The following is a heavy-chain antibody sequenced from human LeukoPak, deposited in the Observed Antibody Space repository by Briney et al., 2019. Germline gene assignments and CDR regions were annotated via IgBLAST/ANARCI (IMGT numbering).Heavy chain of an antibody. D-gene: IGHD1-26*01. CDR3: ARAIVGDYYDN. J-gene: IGHJ4*02. V-gene: IGHV3-21*01. CDR1: GFTFSSYR. CDR2: ISSGSNYI. Sequence: GRSLRLSCAASGFTFSSYRMNWVRQAPGKGLEWVSTISSGSNYIYYADSVKGRLTISRDNAKDSLYLQMNSLRAEDTAVYFCARAIVGDYYDNWGQGTMVTVSS.